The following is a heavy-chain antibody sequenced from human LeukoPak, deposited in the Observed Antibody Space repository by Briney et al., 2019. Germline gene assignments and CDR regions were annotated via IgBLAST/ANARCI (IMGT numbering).Heavy chain of an antibody. CDR2: ISLSGGST. Sequence: PGGSLRLSCAASGFTFSSNAMSWVRQAPGKGLEWVSAISLSGGSTYYAESVKGRFTISRDNSKSTLYLQMNRLRADDTAVYYCAKDGQWLLHYNWFYPWGQGTLVTVSS. V-gene: IGHV3-23*01. D-gene: IGHD6-19*01. CDR1: GFTFSSNA. J-gene: IGHJ5*02. CDR3: AKDGQWLLHYNWFYP.